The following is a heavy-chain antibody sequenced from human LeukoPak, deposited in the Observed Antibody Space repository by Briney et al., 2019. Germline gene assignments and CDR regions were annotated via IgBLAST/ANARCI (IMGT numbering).Heavy chain of an antibody. J-gene: IGHJ4*02. V-gene: IGHV4-61*02. D-gene: IGHD5-12*01. CDR2: LYTSGST. CDR1: GGSLSSGNYY. Sequence: SQTLSLTCTVSGGSLSSGNYYWRWLRPPAGRGLEWLGRLYTSGSTKYNPTLRSRVPISAHTSKNQVSLKLSSATAADTAVYYCARESDLSRYDRTDYWGQGTLVTVSS. CDR3: ARESDLSRYDRTDY.